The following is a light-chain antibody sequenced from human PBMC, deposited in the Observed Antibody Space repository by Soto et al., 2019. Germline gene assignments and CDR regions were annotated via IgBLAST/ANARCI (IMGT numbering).Light chain of an antibody. CDR2: EVS. CDR1: SSDVGGHSH. V-gene: IGLV2-14*01. J-gene: IGLJ1*01. CDR3: SSYTSGSTTFV. Sequence: QSVLTQPASVSGSPGQSITISCTGTSSDVGGHSHVSWYQQHPGKAPKLLIYEVSNRPSGVSNRFSGSKSANTASLTISRLQAEDEADYHCSSYTSGSTTFVFGTGTKVTVL.